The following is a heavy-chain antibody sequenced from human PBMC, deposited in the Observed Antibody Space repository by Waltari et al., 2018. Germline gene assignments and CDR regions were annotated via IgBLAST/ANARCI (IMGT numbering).Heavy chain of an antibody. V-gene: IGHV3-74*01. CDR3: RSDDSNGPLDY. J-gene: IGHJ4*02. Sequence: EVQLVESGGGLVQSGGSLRLSCAASGFTFSNYWMHWVRQTQGRGLVWVAKINSDGSSTSYADSVKGRFTISRDNAKNTLYLQMNSLRAEDTAVYYCRSDDSNGPLDYWGQGTLVTVSS. CDR1: GFTFSNYW. D-gene: IGHD3-22*01. CDR2: INSDGSST.